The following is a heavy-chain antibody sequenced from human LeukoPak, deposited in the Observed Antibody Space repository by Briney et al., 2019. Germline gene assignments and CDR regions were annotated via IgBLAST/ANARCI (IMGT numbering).Heavy chain of an antibody. D-gene: IGHD3-10*01. CDR3: ARVPGDGNFDY. Sequence: GGSLRLSCAASGFTVSSNYMSWVRQAPGKGMEWVSVIYSGGSTYYADSVKGRFTISRDNSKNTLYLQMNSLRAEDTAVYYCARVPGDGNFDYWGQGTLVTVSS. V-gene: IGHV3-66*01. J-gene: IGHJ4*02. CDR2: IYSGGST. CDR1: GFTVSSNY.